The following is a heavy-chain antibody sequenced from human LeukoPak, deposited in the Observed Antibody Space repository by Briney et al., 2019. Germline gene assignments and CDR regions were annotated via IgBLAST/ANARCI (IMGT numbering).Heavy chain of an antibody. CDR3: AKRLAAAFDY. CDR1: GFTFNNAW. CDR2: ISSSSSTI. V-gene: IGHV3-48*01. J-gene: IGHJ4*02. Sequence: GGSLRLSCAASGFTFNNAWMNWVRQAPGKGLEWVSYISSSSSTIYYADSVKGRFTISRDNAKNSLYLQMNSLRAEDTAVYYCAKRLAAAFDYWGQGTLVTVSS. D-gene: IGHD6-13*01.